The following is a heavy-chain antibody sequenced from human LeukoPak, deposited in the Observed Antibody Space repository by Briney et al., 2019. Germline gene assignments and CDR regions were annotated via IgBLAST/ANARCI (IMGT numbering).Heavy chain of an antibody. CDR3: ARDKRVSYGGNSYAFDI. CDR2: ISSSSSTI. J-gene: IGHJ3*02. V-gene: IGHV3-48*01. D-gene: IGHD4-23*01. Sequence: GGSLRLSCAASGLTFSSYSMNWVRQPPGKGLEWVSYISSSSSTIYYADSVKGRFTISRDNAKNSLYLQMNSLRAEDTAVYYCARDKRVSYGGNSYAFDIWGQGTMVTVSS. CDR1: GLTFSSYS.